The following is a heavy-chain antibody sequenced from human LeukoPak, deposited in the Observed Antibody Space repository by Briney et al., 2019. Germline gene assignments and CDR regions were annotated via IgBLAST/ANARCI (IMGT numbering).Heavy chain of an antibody. J-gene: IGHJ5*02. D-gene: IGHD3/OR15-3a*01. Sequence: SETLSLTCTVSGGSISTYSWNWIRQSPGQGLEWIGNIKNNGGTYNNPSLKSRVTISLDTSKNQFSLKLTSVTAADTAVYYCARDAGGTWFDPWGQGTLVTVSS. CDR1: GGSISTYS. CDR3: ARDAGGTWFDP. V-gene: IGHV4-59*01. CDR2: IKNNGGT.